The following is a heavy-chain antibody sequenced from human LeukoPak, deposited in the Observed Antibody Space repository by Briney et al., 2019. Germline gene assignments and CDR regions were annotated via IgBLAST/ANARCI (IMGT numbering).Heavy chain of an antibody. J-gene: IGHJ5*02. V-gene: IGHV4-61*02. CDR1: GGSISSASYY. CDR2: IYTSGST. D-gene: IGHD6-13*01. Sequence: PSQTLSLTCTVSGGSISSASYYWSWIRQPAGKGLQWIGRIYTSGSTYHNPSLKSRVTISVDTSKNQFSLKLSSVTAADTAVYYCARGPEDRQLNHGWFDPWGQGTLVTVSS. CDR3: ARGPEDRQLNHGWFDP.